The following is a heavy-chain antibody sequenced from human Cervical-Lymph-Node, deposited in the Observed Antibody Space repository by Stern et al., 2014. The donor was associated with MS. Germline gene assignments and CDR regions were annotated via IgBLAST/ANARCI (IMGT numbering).Heavy chain of an antibody. CDR2: IIPIFGTP. J-gene: IGHJ6*02. CDR3: ARDYEAVAGYYGMDV. V-gene: IGHV1-69*01. D-gene: IGHD6-19*01. CDR1: GGTFSSYA. Sequence: MQLVESGAEVKKPGSSVKVSCKASGGTFSSYAISWGRQAPGQGLEWMGGIIPIFGTPNYAQKVHGRVTITAEEPTSTAYNELRSLRSEDTAVYYCARDYEAVAGYYGMDVWGQGTTVTVSS.